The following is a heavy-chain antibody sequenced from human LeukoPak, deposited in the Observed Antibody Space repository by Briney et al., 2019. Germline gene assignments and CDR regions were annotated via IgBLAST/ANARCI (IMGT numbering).Heavy chain of an antibody. CDR3: ARAVSSGWLTGHFDY. CDR2: IYHSGST. V-gene: IGHV4-4*02. CDR1: GGSISSSNW. Sequence: SGTLSLTCAVSGGSISSSNWWSWVRQPPGKGLEWIGEIYHSGSTNYNPSLKSRVTISVDTSKNQFSLKLSSVTAADTAVYYCARAVSSGWLTGHFDYWGQGTLVTVSS. D-gene: IGHD6-19*01. J-gene: IGHJ4*02.